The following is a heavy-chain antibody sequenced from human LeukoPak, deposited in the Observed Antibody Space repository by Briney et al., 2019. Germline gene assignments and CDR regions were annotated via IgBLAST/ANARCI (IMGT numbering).Heavy chain of an antibody. CDR2: IIPIFGTA. V-gene: IGHV1-69*01. Sequence: SVKVSCKASGGTFISYAISWVRQAPGQGLEWMGGIIPIFGTANYAQKFQGRVTITADESTSTAYMELSSLRSEDTAVYYCARDPPSIAAAGPYYYYYGMDVWGQGTTVTVSS. CDR3: ARDPPSIAAAGPYYYYYGMDV. CDR1: GGTFISYA. J-gene: IGHJ6*02. D-gene: IGHD6-13*01.